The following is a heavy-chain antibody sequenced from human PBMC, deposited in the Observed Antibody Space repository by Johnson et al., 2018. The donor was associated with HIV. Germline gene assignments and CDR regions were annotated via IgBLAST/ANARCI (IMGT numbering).Heavy chain of an antibody. CDR2: VTNNGDST. Sequence: VQLVESGGGLVQPGGSLRLSCAASGFTFSNYPMHWVRQAPGRGLEYVSRVTNNGDSTYYVNAVKDRFTISRDNSKNTLYLQMDSLRAEDTAVYYCARVGQKLVPVPRGAFDIWGQGTMVTVSS. J-gene: IGHJ3*02. D-gene: IGHD6-6*01. CDR3: ARVGQKLVPVPRGAFDI. V-gene: IGHV3-64*01. CDR1: GFTFSNYP.